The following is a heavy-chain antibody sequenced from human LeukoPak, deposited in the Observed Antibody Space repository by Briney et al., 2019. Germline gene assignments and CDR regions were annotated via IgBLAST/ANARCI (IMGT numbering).Heavy chain of an antibody. Sequence: SETLSLTCTVSGGSISSYYWSWIRQPPGKGLEWIGYIYYSGSTNYNPSLKSRVTISVDTSKNQFSLKLSSVTAAGTAVYYCARHDSDFWSGSPYTPFDYWGQGTLVTVSS. CDR3: ARHDSDFWSGSPYTPFDY. CDR2: IYYSGST. V-gene: IGHV4-59*08. J-gene: IGHJ4*02. CDR1: GGSISSYY. D-gene: IGHD3-3*01.